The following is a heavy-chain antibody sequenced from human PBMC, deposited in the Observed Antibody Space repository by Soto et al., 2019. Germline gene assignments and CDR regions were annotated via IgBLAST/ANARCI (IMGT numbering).Heavy chain of an antibody. CDR2: INHSGST. CDR3: ARAAPTRWLQSI. V-gene: IGHV4-34*01. D-gene: IGHD5-12*01. CDR1: GGSFSGYY. Sequence: SETQSLTCAVYGGSFSGYYWSWIRQPPGKGLEWIGEINHSGSTNYNPSLKSRVTISVDTSKNQFSLKLSSVTAADTAVYYCARAAPTRWLQSIWGQGTLGTVSA. J-gene: IGHJ4*02.